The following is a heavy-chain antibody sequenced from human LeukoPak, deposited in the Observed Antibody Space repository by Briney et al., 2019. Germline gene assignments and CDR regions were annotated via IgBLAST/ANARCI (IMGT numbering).Heavy chain of an antibody. CDR1: GGSISSGGYY. CDR2: IYYSGST. J-gene: IGHJ3*02. CDR3: ARDSLMVRGAFDI. Sequence: PSETLSLTCTVSGGSISSGGYYWSWIRQHPGKGLEGFGYIYYSGSTYYNPSLKSRVTISVDTSKNQFSLKLSSVTAADTAVYYCARDSLMVRGAFDIWGQGTMVTVSS. D-gene: IGHD3-10*01. V-gene: IGHV4-31*03.